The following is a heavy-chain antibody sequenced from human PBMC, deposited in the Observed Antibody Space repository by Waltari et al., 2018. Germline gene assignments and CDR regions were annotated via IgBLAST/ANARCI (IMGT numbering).Heavy chain of an antibody. CDR3: ARVRYYDYIWGSYRPGHYFDY. Sequence: QVQLQQWGAGLLKPSETLSLTCAVYGGSFSGYYWSWIRQPPGKGLEWIGEINHSGSTNYNPSLKSRVTISVDTSKNQFSLKLSSVTAADTAVYYCARVRYYDYIWGSYRPGHYFDYWGQGTLVTVSS. CDR1: GGSFSGYY. V-gene: IGHV4-34*01. D-gene: IGHD3-16*01. CDR2: INHSGST. J-gene: IGHJ4*02.